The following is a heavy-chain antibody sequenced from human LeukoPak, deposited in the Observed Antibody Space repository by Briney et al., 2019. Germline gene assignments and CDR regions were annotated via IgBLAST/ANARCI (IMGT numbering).Heavy chain of an antibody. CDR1: GGSISSGGYY. J-gene: IGHJ5*02. Sequence: PSQTLSLTCTVSGGSISSGGYYWSWIRQPAGKGLEWIGRIYTSGSTNYNPSLKSRVTMSVDTSKNQFSLKLSSVTAADTAVYYCARDPYSSSWYSGDNWFDPWGQGTLITVSS. CDR2: IYTSGST. D-gene: IGHD6-13*01. CDR3: ARDPYSSSWYSGDNWFDP. V-gene: IGHV4-61*02.